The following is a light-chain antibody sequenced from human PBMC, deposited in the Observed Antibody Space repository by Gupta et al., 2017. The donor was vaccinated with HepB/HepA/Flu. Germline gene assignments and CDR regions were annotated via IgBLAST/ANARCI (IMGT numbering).Light chain of an antibody. CDR1: TNNVGDHG. V-gene: IGLV10-54*04. J-gene: IGLJ3*02. CDR2: RNN. CDR3: STWDGSLRALG. Sequence: QAGLTQPPSVSKGLRQTATFTCTGNTNNVGDHGASWLQQHQGHPPKLLSYRNNNRPSGISERFSASRSGNTASLTITGLQPEDEADYYCSTWDGSLRALGFGGGTKLNVL.